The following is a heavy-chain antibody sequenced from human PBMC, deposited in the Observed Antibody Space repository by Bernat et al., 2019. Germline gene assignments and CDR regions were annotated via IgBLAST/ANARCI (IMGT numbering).Heavy chain of an antibody. J-gene: IGHJ4*02. CDR3: AKDYRAQSVAGTAGDY. CDR2: IWDDGSNK. V-gene: IGHV3-33*06. D-gene: IGHD6-19*01. Sequence: QVQLVESGGGVVQPGRSLRLSCAASGFTFRNFGMHWVRQPPGKGLEWVAIIWDDGSNKYYADSVKGRFTISRDNSKNTLYLQMNSLRAEDTAVYYCAKDYRAQSVAGTAGDYWGQGTLVTVSS. CDR1: GFTFRNFG.